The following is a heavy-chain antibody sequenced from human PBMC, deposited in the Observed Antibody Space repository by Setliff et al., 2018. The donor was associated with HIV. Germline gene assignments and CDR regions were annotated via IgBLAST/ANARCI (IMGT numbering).Heavy chain of an antibody. CDR2: ISAYTGNA. V-gene: IGHV1-18*01. CDR1: GYTFSDYG. D-gene: IGHD3-10*01. Sequence: ASVKVSCKASGYTFSDYGVTWMRQAPGQGLEWVGWISAYTGNANYTQKLQGRITMTTDTYTGTAYMELRSLRSDDTAVYYCARDVGVRGVIITVSWFDPWGQGTLVTVS. J-gene: IGHJ5*02. CDR3: ARDVGVRGVIITVSWFDP.